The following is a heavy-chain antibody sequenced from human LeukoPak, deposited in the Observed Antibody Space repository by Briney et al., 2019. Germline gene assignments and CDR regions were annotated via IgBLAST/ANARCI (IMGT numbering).Heavy chain of an antibody. J-gene: IGHJ4*02. Sequence: GGSLRLSCAASGFTFSSHAMTWVRQAPGKGLEWVSVISGSGDNTDYADSGKGRFTISRDNSRNTVYLQMNSLRAEDTAVYYCTSFPRADTRDIVFDFWGQGALVTVSS. CDR2: ISGSGDNT. CDR1: GFTFSSHA. V-gene: IGHV3-23*01. CDR3: TSFPRADTRDIVFDF. D-gene: IGHD2-15*01.